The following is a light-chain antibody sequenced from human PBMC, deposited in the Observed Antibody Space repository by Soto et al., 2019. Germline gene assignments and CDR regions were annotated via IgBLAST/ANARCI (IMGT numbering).Light chain of an antibody. V-gene: IGLV2-14*01. J-gene: IGLJ1*01. Sequence: QSVLTQPASVSGSPGQSITISCTGNRSDVGGYNYVSWYQQHPGKAPKLMIYDVSNRPSGVSNRFSGSKSGNTASLTISGLQAEDEADYYCSSYTSSSDLDVFGTGTKVTVL. CDR1: RSDVGGYNY. CDR2: DVS. CDR3: SSYTSSSDLDV.